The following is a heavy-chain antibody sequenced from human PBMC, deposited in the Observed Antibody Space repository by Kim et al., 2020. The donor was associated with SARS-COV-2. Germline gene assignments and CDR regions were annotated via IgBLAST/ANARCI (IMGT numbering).Heavy chain of an antibody. Sequence: KGRCTNSRDTSKNTLYLQMNSLRAEDTAVYYCAKDADSGLYSSSWYPFDYWGQGTLVTVAS. V-gene: IGHV3-23*01. J-gene: IGHJ4*02. CDR3: AKDADSGLYSSSWYPFDY. D-gene: IGHD6-13*01.